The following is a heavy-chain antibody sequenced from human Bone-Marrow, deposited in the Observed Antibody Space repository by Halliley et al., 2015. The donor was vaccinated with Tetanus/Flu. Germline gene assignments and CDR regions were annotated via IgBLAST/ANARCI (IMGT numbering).Heavy chain of an antibody. Sequence: QLVQSGAEVKKPGESLKISCKGSGYSFTSYWIGWVRQLPGKGLEWMGFIYPGDSDTKYSPAVEGQVTISADKSTSTAYLQWSGRKAPDIAMYFCAGNSGAGKPANNYNYHYGLDVWGQGTTVPVSS. CDR3: AGNSGAGKPANNYNYHYGLDV. CDR2: IYPGDSDT. D-gene: IGHD6-13*01. CDR1: GYSFTSYW. V-gene: IGHV5-51*03. J-gene: IGHJ6*02.